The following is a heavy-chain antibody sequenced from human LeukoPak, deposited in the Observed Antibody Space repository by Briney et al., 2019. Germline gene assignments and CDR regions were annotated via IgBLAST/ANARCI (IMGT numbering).Heavy chain of an antibody. CDR2: INHNSGGT. D-gene: IGHD1-26*01. V-gene: IGHV1-2*02. J-gene: IGHJ4*02. Sequence: ASVKVSCKASGYTFTDYYMHWVRQAPGQGLEWMGWINHNSGGTNYAQKFQGRVTMTRDTSISTAYMELSSLRSDDTAMYYCARSYSGFGYALHDYWGQGTLVTVSS. CDR1: GYTFTDYY. CDR3: ARSYSGFGYALHDY.